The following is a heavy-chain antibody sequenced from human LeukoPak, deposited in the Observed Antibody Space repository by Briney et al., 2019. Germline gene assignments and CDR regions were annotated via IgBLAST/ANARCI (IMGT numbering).Heavy chain of an antibody. V-gene: IGHV1-69*04. CDR3: ARGTTVTLPSDY. D-gene: IGHD4-17*01. CDR1: GGTFSSYA. Sequence: SVKVSCKASGGTFSSYAISWVRQAPGQGLEWMGRIIPILGIANYAQKFQGRVTITADKSTSTAYMELSSLRSEDTAVYYCARGTTVTLPSDYWGQGTLVTVSS. J-gene: IGHJ4*02. CDR2: IIPILGIA.